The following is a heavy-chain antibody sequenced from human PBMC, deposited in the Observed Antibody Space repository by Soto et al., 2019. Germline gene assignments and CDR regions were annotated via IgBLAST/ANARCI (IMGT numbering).Heavy chain of an antibody. D-gene: IGHD2-21*02. CDR1: GFTFSSYD. CDR3: ARGVGAVTAYYMDV. V-gene: IGHV3-13*01. Sequence: GGSLRLSCAASGFTFSSYDMHWVRQATGKGLEWVSAIGTAGDTYYPGSVKGRFTISRENAKNSLYLQMNSLRAGDTAVYYCARGVGAVTAYYMDVWGKGTTVTVSS. J-gene: IGHJ6*03. CDR2: IGTAGDT.